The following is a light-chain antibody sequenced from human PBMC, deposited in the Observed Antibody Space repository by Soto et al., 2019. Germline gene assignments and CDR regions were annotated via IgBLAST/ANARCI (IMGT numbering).Light chain of an antibody. V-gene: IGKV3-15*01. CDR1: QSLTSY. Sequence: EIVMTQSPATLSVSPGETATLSCRASQSLTSYLAWYQQKPDQAPRLLIYGISTRATDIPARFSGSGSGTEFTPTISSLQSEYFAFYYCQQYNNWPLTFGGGTKVEIK. CDR3: QQYNNWPLT. CDR2: GIS. J-gene: IGKJ4*01.